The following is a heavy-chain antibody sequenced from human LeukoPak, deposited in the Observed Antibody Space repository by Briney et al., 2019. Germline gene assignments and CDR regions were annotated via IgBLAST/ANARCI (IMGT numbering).Heavy chain of an antibody. CDR3: ARTNGWNNWFDP. Sequence: SETLSLTCAVYGGSFSGYYWSWIRQPAGKGLEWIGRIYTSGSTNYNPSLKSRVTMSVDTSKNQFSLKLSSVTAADTAVYYCARTNGWNNWFDPWGQGTLVTVSS. D-gene: IGHD2-8*01. CDR2: IYTSGST. V-gene: IGHV4-59*10. J-gene: IGHJ5*02. CDR1: GGSFSGYY.